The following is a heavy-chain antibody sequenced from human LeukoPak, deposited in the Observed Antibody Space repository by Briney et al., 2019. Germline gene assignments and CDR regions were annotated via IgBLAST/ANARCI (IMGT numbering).Heavy chain of an antibody. Sequence: SETLSLTCTVSGGSISSSSYYWGWIRQPPGKGLEWIGSIYYSGSTYYNPSLKSRVTISVDTSKNQFSLKLSSVTAADTAVYYCARAGIAVTRRFDYWGQGTLVTVSS. CDR2: IYYSGST. CDR1: GGSISSSSYY. V-gene: IGHV4-39*07. CDR3: ARAGIAVTRRFDY. D-gene: IGHD6-19*01. J-gene: IGHJ4*02.